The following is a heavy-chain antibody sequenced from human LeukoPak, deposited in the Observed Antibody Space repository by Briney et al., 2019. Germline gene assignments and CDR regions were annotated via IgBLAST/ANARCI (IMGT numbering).Heavy chain of an antibody. V-gene: IGHV3-74*01. CDR2: INSDGSKT. CDR1: GFTFSSYW. D-gene: IGHD5-18*01. Sequence: PGGSLRLSCAASGFTFSSYWMHWVRQAPGKGLVWVSHINSDGSKTNYADSVKGRFTISRDNAKNTLYLQMNSLRAEDTAVYHCARGGGYSSGAFDYWGQGTLVTVSS. J-gene: IGHJ4*02. CDR3: ARGGGYSSGAFDY.